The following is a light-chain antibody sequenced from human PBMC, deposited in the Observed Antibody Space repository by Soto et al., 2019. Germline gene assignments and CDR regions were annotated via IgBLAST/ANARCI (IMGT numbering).Light chain of an antibody. CDR2: EVS. J-gene: IGLJ1*01. CDR1: SSDIVAYDY. CDR3: SSHGGANNFYV. V-gene: IGLV2-8*01. Sequence: QSALTQPPSASGSPGQSVTISCTGTSSDIVAYDYVSWYQQHPGKVPKLMIYEVSKRPSGVPDRFSASKSGDTASLTVSGLQAEDEADYYCSSHGGANNFYVFGTGTKVTVL.